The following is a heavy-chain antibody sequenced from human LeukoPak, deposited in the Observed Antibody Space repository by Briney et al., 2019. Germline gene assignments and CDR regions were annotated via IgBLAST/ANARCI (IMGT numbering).Heavy chain of an antibody. J-gene: IGHJ5*02. D-gene: IGHD5-12*01. Sequence: ASVKVSCKASGYSFTGYYIHWVRQAPGQGLEWMGWISAYNGNTNYAQKLQGRVTMTTDTSTSTAYMELRSLRSDDTAVYYCARDYSGYDDNWFDPWGQGTLVTVSS. CDR3: ARDYSGYDDNWFDP. V-gene: IGHV1-18*04. CDR2: ISAYNGNT. CDR1: GYSFTGYY.